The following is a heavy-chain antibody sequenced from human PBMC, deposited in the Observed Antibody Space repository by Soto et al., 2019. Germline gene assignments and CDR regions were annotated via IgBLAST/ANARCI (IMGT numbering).Heavy chain of an antibody. CDR3: ARGVAGSGFDL. D-gene: IGHD6-19*01. J-gene: IGHJ4*02. CDR1: GDSVSSNTAA. Sequence: SQTLSLTCAISGDSVSSNTAAWNWIRSSPSRGLEWLGRTYYRSNWRHDYAVSVRSRITVNPDTSKNHFSLQLNSVTPDDTAVYYCARGVAGSGFDLWGQGTVVTVYS. CDR2: TYYRSNWRH. V-gene: IGHV6-1*01.